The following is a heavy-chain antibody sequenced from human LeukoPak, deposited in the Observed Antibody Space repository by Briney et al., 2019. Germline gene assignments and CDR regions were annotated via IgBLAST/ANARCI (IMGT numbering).Heavy chain of an antibody. CDR1: GFIFSSYE. J-gene: IGHJ4*02. D-gene: IGHD3-22*01. V-gene: IGHV3-48*03. CDR3: ARDLDSSGTAPYY. Sequence: GGSLRLSCAASGFIFSSYEMNWVRQAPGKGLEWVSYISSRSTTIYYADSVKGRFTISRDNAKNSLYLQMNSLRAEDTAIYYWARDLDSSGTAPYYWGQGTLVTVSS. CDR2: ISSRSTTI.